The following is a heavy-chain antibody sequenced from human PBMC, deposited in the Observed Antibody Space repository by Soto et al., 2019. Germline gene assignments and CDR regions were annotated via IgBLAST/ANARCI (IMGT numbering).Heavy chain of an antibody. CDR1: SFTVSSNY. Sequence: GGSLRLSCAASSFTVSSNYMSWVRQAPGKGLEWVSVIYSGGSTYYADSVKGRFTISRANSKNTLYLQMNSLRAEDTAVYYCAREEGADSSGYYREGWYFDLWGRGTLVTVSS. CDR3: AREEGADSSGYYREGWYFDL. D-gene: IGHD3-22*01. V-gene: IGHV3-53*01. CDR2: IYSGGST. J-gene: IGHJ2*01.